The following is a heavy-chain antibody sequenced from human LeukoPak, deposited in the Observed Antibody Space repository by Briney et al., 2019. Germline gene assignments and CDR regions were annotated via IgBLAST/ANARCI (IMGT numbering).Heavy chain of an antibody. V-gene: IGHV3-30*01. D-gene: IGHD6-6*01. Sequence: GGSLRLSCAASGFTFNNYVMHWVRQAPGKGLEWVAVVSYDGSNKFYARSVEGQFTISRDNSKNTLYLQMNSLRAEDTAVYYCATDLFPKQLVEPDIDYWGQGTLVIVSS. J-gene: IGHJ4*02. CDR3: ATDLFPKQLVEPDIDY. CDR1: GFTFNNYV. CDR2: VSYDGSNK.